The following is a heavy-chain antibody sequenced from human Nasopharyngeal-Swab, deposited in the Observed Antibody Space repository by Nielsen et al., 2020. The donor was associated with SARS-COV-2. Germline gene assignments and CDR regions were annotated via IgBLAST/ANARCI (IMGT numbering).Heavy chain of an antibody. CDR2: IWYDGNNK. V-gene: IGHV3-33*01. Sequence: PGKGLEWVAIIWYDGNNKYYGDSVKGRFTISRDNSKNTLYLQMNSLRAEDSAVYYCARGSVAGPFDYWGQGTLVTVSS. CDR3: ARGSVAGPFDY. J-gene: IGHJ4*02. D-gene: IGHD6-19*01.